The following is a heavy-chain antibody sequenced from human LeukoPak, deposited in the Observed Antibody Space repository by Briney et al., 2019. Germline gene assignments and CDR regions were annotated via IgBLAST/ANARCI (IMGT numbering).Heavy chain of an antibody. V-gene: IGHV4-39*01. CDR3: ARQEIVVVPAATNAFDI. CDR2: IYYSGST. D-gene: IGHD2-2*01. Sequence: PSGTLSLTCTVSGGSISSSSYYWGWIRQPPGKGLEWIGNIYYSGSTYYNPSLKSRVTISVDTSKNQFSLKLSSVTAADTAVYYCARQEIVVVPAATNAFDIWGQGTMVTVSS. CDR1: GGSISSSSYY. J-gene: IGHJ3*02.